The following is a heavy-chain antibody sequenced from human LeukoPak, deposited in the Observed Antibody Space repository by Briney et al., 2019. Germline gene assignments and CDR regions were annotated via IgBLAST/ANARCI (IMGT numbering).Heavy chain of an antibody. CDR1: GGSFSGYY. D-gene: IGHD3-22*01. V-gene: IGHV4-34*01. CDR2: INHSGST. Sequence: PSETLSLTCAVYGGSFSGYYWSWIRQPPGKGLEWIGEINHSGSTSYNPSLKSRVTISVDTSKNQFSLKLSSVTAADTAVYYCARASPRSRDSSGYYSDYWGQGTLVTVSS. CDR3: ARASPRSRDSSGYYSDY. J-gene: IGHJ4*02.